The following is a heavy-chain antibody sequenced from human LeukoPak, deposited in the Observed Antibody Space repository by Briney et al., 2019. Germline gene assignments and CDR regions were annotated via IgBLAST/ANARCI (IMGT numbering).Heavy chain of an antibody. J-gene: IGHJ6*03. V-gene: IGHV4-34*01. CDR1: GGSFSGYY. CDR3: ARIYSGYDWGYYYYYMDA. Sequence: PSETLSLTCAVYGGSFSGYYWSWIRQPPGKGLEWIGEINHSGSTNYNPSLKSRVTISVDTSKNQLSLKLSSVTAADTAVYYCARIYSGYDWGYYYYYMDAWGKGTTVTVSS. CDR2: INHSGST. D-gene: IGHD5-12*01.